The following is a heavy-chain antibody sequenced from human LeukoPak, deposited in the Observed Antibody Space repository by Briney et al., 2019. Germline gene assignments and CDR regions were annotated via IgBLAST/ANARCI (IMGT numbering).Heavy chain of an antibody. CDR3: ARAKNPNPSYMDV. V-gene: IGHV1-2*02. Sequence: ASVTVSCKASGYTFTGYYMHWVRQAPGQGLEWMGWINPNSGGTNYAQKFQGRVTITRDTSISTAYMELSRLRSDDTAVYYCARAKNPNPSYMDVWGKGTTVTVSS. CDR2: INPNSGGT. D-gene: IGHD2-8*01. CDR1: GYTFTGYY. J-gene: IGHJ6*03.